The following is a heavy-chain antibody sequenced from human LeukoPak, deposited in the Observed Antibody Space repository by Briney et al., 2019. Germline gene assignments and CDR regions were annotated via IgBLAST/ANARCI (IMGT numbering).Heavy chain of an antibody. CDR2: IYYSGST. CDR1: GGSISSSSYY. CDR3: ARDVDTAMGAFDY. J-gene: IGHJ4*02. V-gene: IGHV4-39*07. D-gene: IGHD5-18*01. Sequence: SETLSLTCTVSGGSISSSSYYWGWIRQPPGKGLEWIGSIYYSGSTYYNPSLKSRATISVDTSKNQFSLKLSSVTAADTAVYYCARDVDTAMGAFDYWGQGTLVTVSS.